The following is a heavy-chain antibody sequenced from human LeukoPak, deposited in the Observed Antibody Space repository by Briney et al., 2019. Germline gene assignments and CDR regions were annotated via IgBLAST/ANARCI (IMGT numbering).Heavy chain of an antibody. CDR3: AVVSWTYAFDI. V-gene: IGHV3-30*04. CDR1: GFTFSSYA. J-gene: IGHJ3*02. CDR2: ISYDGSNK. Sequence: PGGSLRLSCAASGFTFSSYAMHWLRQAPGKGLEWVAVISYDGSNKYYTDSVKGRFTISRDNSKNTLYLQMNRLRAEDTAVYYCAVVSWTYAFDIWGQGTMVTVSS. D-gene: IGHD3-22*01.